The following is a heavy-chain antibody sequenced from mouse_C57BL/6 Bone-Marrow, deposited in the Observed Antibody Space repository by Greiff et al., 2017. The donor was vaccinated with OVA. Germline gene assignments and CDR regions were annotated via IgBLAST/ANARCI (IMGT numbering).Heavy chain of an antibody. Sequence: QVQLKQSGAELVKPGASVKLSCKASGYTFTSYWMHWVKQRPGRGLEWIGRFDPNSGGTKYNEKFKSKATLTVDNPSSTAYMQLSSLTSEDSAVYYCASRGMVTTSNYFDYWGQGTTLTVSS. CDR2: FDPNSGGT. CDR3: ASRGMVTTSNYFDY. J-gene: IGHJ2*01. V-gene: IGHV1-72*01. D-gene: IGHD2-2*01. CDR1: GYTFTSYW.